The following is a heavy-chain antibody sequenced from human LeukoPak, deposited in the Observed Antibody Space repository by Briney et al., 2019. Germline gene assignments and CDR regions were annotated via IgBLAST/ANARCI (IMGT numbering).Heavy chain of an antibody. CDR2: ISSSSSYI. CDR1: GSTARCYS. D-gene: IGHD3-10*01. V-gene: IGHV3-21*01. J-gene: IGHJ4*02. Sequence: GGSLRLSYASSGSTARCYSMSWGRQAPGKGLEWVSSISSSSSYIYYADSVKGRFTISRDNAKNSLYLQMNSLRAEDTAVYYFAQGESGDYWGRGTLVTVSS. CDR3: AQGESGDY.